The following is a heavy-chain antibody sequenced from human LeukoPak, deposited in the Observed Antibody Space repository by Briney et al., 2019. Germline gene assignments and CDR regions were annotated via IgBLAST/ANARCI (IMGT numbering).Heavy chain of an antibody. CDR1: GASIRSYY. CDR3: ARDLFRFDYYDSSGSPGAFDI. D-gene: IGHD3-22*01. J-gene: IGHJ3*02. Sequence: SETLSLTCTVSGASIRSYYWSWIRQPPGKGLEWIGYIYYSGSTYYNPSLKSRVTISVDTSKNQFSLKLSSVTAADTAVYYCARDLFRFDYYDSSGSPGAFDIWGQGTMVTVSS. V-gene: IGHV4-59*12. CDR2: IYYSGST.